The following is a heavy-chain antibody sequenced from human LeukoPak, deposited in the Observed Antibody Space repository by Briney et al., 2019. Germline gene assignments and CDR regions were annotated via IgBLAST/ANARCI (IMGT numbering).Heavy chain of an antibody. CDR3: AKGAFRDQVQGYYYMDV. J-gene: IGHJ6*03. V-gene: IGHV3-7*01. Sequence: GGSLRLSCAASGFTFSSYWMSWVRQAPGKGLEWVANITQDGSEKYYVDSVKGRFIISRDNAKNSLYLQMNSLRAEDTAVYYCAKGAFRDQVQGYYYMDVWGKGTTVTVSS. CDR1: GFTFSSYW. CDR2: ITQDGSEK. D-gene: IGHD3-10*01.